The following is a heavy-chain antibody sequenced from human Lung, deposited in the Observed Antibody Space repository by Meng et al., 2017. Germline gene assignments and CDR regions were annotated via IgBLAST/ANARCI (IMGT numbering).Heavy chain of an antibody. CDR1: GGSFSDYY. Sequence: QGQQQQGGAGLVKPSETLSLACVVSGGSFSDYYWSWIRQPPGKGLEWIGEINHSGSTNYNPSLESRATISVDTSQNNLSLKLSSVTAADSAVYYCARGPTTMAHDFDYWGQGTLVTVAS. CDR3: ARGPTTMAHDFDY. J-gene: IGHJ4*02. D-gene: IGHD4-11*01. CDR2: INHSGST. V-gene: IGHV4-34*01.